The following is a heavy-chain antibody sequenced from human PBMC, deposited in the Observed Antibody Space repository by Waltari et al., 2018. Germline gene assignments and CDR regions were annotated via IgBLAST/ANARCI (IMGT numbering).Heavy chain of an antibody. CDR2: IIPIFGTA. CDR1: GGTFSSYA. J-gene: IGHJ2*01. CDR3: ARDCSGGSCYSFWYFDL. V-gene: IGHV1-69*08. Sequence: QVQLVQSGAEVKKPGSSVKVSCKASGGTFSSYAISWVRQAPGQGLEWMGRIIPIFGTANYAQKFQGRVTITADKSTSTAYMELSSLRSEDTAVYYCARDCSGGSCYSFWYFDLWGRGTLVTVSS. D-gene: IGHD2-15*01.